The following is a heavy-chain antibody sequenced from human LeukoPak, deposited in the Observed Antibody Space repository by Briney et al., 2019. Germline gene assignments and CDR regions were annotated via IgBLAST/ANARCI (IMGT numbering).Heavy chain of an antibody. J-gene: IGHJ4*01. V-gene: IGHV1-69*06. D-gene: IGHD3-22*01. CDR2: IIPIFGTA. CDR3: ALHTYYYDSSGYYPPYFDY. Sequence: SVKVSCKASGGTFSSYAISWVRQAPGQGLEWMGRIIPIFGTANYAQKFQGRVTITADKSTSTAYMELSSLRSEDTAVYYCALHTYYYDSSGYYPPYFDYWGHGALVTVSS. CDR1: GGTFSSYA.